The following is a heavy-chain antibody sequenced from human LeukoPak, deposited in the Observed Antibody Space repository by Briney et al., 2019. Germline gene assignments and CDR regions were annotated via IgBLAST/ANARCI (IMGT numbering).Heavy chain of an antibody. V-gene: IGHV3-48*04. J-gene: IGHJ4*02. CDR2: ISSSSSTI. Sequence: GGSLRLSCAASGFTFSSYSMNWVRQAPGKGLEWVSYISSSSSTIYYADSVKGRFTISRDNANNSLYLQMNTLRAEDTAVYYCARENMTTVTTFFDYWGQGILVTVSS. CDR3: ARENMTTVTTFFDY. D-gene: IGHD4-17*01. CDR1: GFTFSSYS.